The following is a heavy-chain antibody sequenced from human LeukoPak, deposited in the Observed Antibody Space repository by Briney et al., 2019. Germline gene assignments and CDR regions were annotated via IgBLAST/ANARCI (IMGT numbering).Heavy chain of an antibody. V-gene: IGHV3-53*01. CDR2: IYSGGST. CDR3: ARAPSYGDYTFDY. CDR1: GFTVSSNC. J-gene: IGHJ4*02. D-gene: IGHD4-17*01. Sequence: GGSLRLSCAASGFTVSSNCMSWVRQAPGKGLEWVSVIYSGGSTYYADSVKGRFTISRDNSKNTLYLQMNSLRAEDTAVYYCARAPSYGDYTFDYWGQGTLVTVSS.